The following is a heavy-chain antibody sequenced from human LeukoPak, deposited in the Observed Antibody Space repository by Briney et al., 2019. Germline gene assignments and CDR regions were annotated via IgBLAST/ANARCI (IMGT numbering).Heavy chain of an antibody. V-gene: IGHV6-1*01. CDR1: GDSFSTNSAT. J-gene: IGHJ3*02. CDR3: ARDQGLGRYAFDI. CDR2: TYYRSKWYN. D-gene: IGHD7-27*01. Sequence: SQTLSLTCAISGDSFSTNSATWNWIRQSPSRGLEWLGRTYYRSKWYNDYAVSVKSRITINPDTSKNQFSLQLNSVTPEDTAVYYCARDQGLGRYAFDIWGQGTMVTVSS.